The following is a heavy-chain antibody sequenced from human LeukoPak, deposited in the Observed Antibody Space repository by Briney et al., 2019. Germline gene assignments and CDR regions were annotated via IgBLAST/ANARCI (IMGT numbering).Heavy chain of an antibody. Sequence: ASVKLSCKASGYTFTSYGIRWVRQPHGQGIELMGWISAYNGNTNYAQKLQGRVTVTTDASTSTAYMELRSLRSDDTAVYYCARDLVATGSVGGYWGQGTLVTVSS. D-gene: IGHD5-12*01. J-gene: IGHJ4*02. CDR1: GYTFTSYG. V-gene: IGHV1-18*01. CDR3: ARDLVATGSVGGY. CDR2: ISAYNGNT.